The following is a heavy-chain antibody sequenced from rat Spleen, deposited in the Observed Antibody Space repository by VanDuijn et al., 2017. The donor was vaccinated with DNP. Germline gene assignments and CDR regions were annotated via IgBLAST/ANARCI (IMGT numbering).Heavy chain of an antibody. CDR1: GFTFSNYG. D-gene: IGHD1-7*01. J-gene: IGHJ3*01. CDR2: ISNTGDNT. V-gene: IGHV5S13*01. CDR3: TSHGYDSNEFAY. Sequence: EVQLVESGGGLVQPGRSLKLSCAASGFTFSNYGMAWVRQAPTKGLEWVASISNTGDNTYYSDSVKGRFTISRDNAKNTLYLQMNSLRSEDTATYYCTSHGYDSNEFAYWGQGTLVTVSS.